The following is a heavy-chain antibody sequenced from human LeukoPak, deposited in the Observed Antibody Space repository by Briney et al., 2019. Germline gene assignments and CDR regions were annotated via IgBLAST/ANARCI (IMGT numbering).Heavy chain of an antibody. Sequence: GSLRLSCAASGFTFSTYAMSWVRQAPGKGLEWIGSIPYSGSTYYNPSLKSRVTMSVDTSKNQFSLKLSSVTAADTAVYYCARCKDYYVSGSYYKTFDYWGQGTLVTVSS. CDR1: GFTFSTYA. J-gene: IGHJ4*02. CDR2: IPYSGST. V-gene: IGHV4-38-2*01. D-gene: IGHD3-10*01. CDR3: ARCKDYYVSGSYYKTFDY.